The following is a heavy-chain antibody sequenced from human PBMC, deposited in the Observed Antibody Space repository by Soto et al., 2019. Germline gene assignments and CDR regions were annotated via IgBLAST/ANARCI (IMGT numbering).Heavy chain of an antibody. J-gene: IGHJ6*02. V-gene: IGHV4-59*02. Sequence: AETLALTCAVITTPVSVYCWAWIRQPPRNVLAWIGYSWHGRSTSHTPSLKSRGTISVDTSKKQCSLNLSSVTAAATAVDYCARIPYYGCWSGYRWAYYYYGMDVWGQGTTVTVSS. CDR2: SWHGRST. CDR3: ARIPYYGCWSGYRWAYYYYGMDV. D-gene: IGHD3-3*01. CDR1: TTPVSVYC.